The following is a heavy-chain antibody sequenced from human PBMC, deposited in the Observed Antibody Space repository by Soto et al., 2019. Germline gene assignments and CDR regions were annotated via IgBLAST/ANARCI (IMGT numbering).Heavy chain of an antibody. CDR2: IYYSGST. CDR1: GGSISSGDFY. V-gene: IGHV4-61*08. D-gene: IGHD3-9*01. CDR3: ARDARNYDILTGYPDYYYYGMDV. J-gene: IGHJ6*02. Sequence: SETLSLTCTVSGGSISSGDFYWSWIRQPPGKGLEWIGYIYYSGSTNYNPSLKSRVTISVDTSKNQFSLKLSSVTAADTAVYYCARDARNYDILTGYPDYYYYGMDVWGQGTTVTVS.